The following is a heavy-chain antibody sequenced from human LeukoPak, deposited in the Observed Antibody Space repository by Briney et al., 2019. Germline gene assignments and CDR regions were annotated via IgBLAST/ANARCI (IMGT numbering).Heavy chain of an antibody. V-gene: IGHV1-8*03. Sequence: ASVKVSCKASGYTFTNYDINWVRQATGQGLEWMGYMNPNSGNTGYAQKFQGRVTITKNTSVSTAYMELSSLRSEDTAVYYCAREGFDYWGQGTLVTVSS. CDR3: AREGFDY. CDR2: MNPNSGNT. CDR1: GYTFTNYD. J-gene: IGHJ4*02.